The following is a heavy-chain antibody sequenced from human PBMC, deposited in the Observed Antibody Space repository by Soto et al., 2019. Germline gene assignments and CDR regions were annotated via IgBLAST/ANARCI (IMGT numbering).Heavy chain of an antibody. CDR2: IYHSGST. Sequence: QVQLQESGPGLVKPSQTLSLTCTVSGGSISSGGYYWSWIRQHPGKGLEWIGYIYHSGSTYYNPSLKSRVTISVDTSKNQFSLKVSSVTAADTAVYYCAREAAGILNWFDPWGQVTLVTVSS. V-gene: IGHV4-31*03. D-gene: IGHD6-25*01. CDR3: AREAAGILNWFDP. J-gene: IGHJ5*02. CDR1: GGSISSGGYY.